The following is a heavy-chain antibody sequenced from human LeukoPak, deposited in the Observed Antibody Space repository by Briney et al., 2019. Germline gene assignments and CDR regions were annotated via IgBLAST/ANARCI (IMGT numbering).Heavy chain of an antibody. CDR2: IKQDGSEK. V-gene: IGHV3-7*01. Sequence: TGGSLRLSCAASGFTFSSYWMSWVRQAPGKGLGWVANIKQDGSEKYYVDSVKGRFTISRDNAKNSLYLQMNSLRAEDTAVYYCARVDGWPDHYFDYWGQGTLVTVSS. J-gene: IGHJ4*02. D-gene: IGHD5-24*01. CDR3: ARVDGWPDHYFDY. CDR1: GFTFSSYW.